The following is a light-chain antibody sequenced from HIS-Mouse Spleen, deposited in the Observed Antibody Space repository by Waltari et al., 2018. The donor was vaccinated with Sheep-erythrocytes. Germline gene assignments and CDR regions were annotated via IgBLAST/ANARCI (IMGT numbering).Light chain of an antibody. Sequence: QSALTQPRSVSGSPGQSVTISCTGTSSDGGGYNYVSWYQQHQGKAHKLMIYDVSKRPSVVPDRFSGSKSGTTASLTISGLQAEDEADYYCCSYAGSYNHVFATGTKVTVL. CDR2: DVS. CDR1: SSDGGGYNY. CDR3: CSYAGSYNHV. J-gene: IGLJ1*01. V-gene: IGLV2-11*01.